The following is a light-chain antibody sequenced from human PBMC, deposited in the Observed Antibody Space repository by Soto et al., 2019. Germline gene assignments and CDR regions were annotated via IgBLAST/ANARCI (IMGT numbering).Light chain of an antibody. Sequence: QSALTQPRSVSGSPGQSVTISCTGTSSDVGGYNYVSWYQQHPGKAPKLMIYDVSNRPSGVPDRFSGSKSGNTASLTISGLQAEDEADYYCSSYAGSNNFFGTGTKLTVL. CDR1: SSDVGGYNY. CDR3: SSYAGSNNF. V-gene: IGLV2-11*01. J-gene: IGLJ1*01. CDR2: DVS.